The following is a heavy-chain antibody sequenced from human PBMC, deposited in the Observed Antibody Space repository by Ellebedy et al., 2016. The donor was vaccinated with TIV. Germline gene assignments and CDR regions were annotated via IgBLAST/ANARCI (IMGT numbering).Heavy chain of an antibody. CDR2: IFYGGKT. CDR3: VGATGGLSESWFHP. CDR1: GVSVSSGDYY. V-gene: IGHV4-30-4*01. J-gene: IGHJ5*02. D-gene: IGHD1-26*01. Sequence: SETLSLTXTVSGVSVSSGDYYWTWIRQSPAKGLEWIGHIFYGGKTSYNPSLQSRLSISADTSKNQFSLKLASVTAADTAVYYCVGATGGLSESWFHPWGQGTLVTVSS.